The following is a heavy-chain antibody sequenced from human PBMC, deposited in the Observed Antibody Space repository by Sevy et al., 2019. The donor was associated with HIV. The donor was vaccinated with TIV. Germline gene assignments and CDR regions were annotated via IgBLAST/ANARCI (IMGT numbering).Heavy chain of an antibody. J-gene: IGHJ4*02. CDR1: GFTFSNAW. Sequence: GGSLRLSCAASGFTFSNAWMSWVRQAPGKGLEWVGRIKSKTDGGTTDYAAPAKGRFTISRDDSKNTLYLQMNSLKTEDTAIYYCTTDSKIRGLSALLDYWGQGTLVTVSS. CDR2: IKSKTDGGTT. CDR3: TTDSKIRGLSALLDY. V-gene: IGHV3-15*01. D-gene: IGHD3-10*01.